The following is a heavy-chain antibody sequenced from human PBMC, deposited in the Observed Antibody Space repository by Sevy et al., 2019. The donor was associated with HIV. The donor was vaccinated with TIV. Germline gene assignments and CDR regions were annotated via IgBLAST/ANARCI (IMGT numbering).Heavy chain of an antibody. CDR2: LSFGWGKV. J-gene: IGHJ4*02. Sequence: GSLRLFCAASGFDFSIHSISWVRPASGKGLEWGSTLSFGWGKVNYDDSGKGRFTISRDNSKSSVYLQMNNMRVEDTAVYYCAREGCTKPHDYWGQGTLVTVSS. V-gene: IGHV3-23*01. D-gene: IGHD2-8*01. CDR1: GFDFSIHS. CDR3: AREGCTKPHDY.